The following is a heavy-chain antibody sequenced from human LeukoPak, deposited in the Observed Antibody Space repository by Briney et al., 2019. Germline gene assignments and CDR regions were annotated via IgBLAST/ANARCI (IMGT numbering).Heavy chain of an antibody. CDR3: ATWRTAKTGFDY. D-gene: IGHD1-1*01. V-gene: IGHV4-4*02. Sequence: PSETLSLTCAVSGGSISSNNWWSWVRQTPGKGLGWIGEIYNSGSTNYNPSLKSRVTISVDTSKNQFSLRLSSVTAADTAVYYCATWRTAKTGFDYWGQGTLVTVSS. CDR2: IYNSGST. J-gene: IGHJ4*02. CDR1: GGSISSNNW.